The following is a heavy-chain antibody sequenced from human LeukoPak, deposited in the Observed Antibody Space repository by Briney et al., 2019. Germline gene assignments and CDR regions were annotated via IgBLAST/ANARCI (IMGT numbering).Heavy chain of an antibody. D-gene: IGHD6-19*01. CDR3: ASRFSGWVGAFDI. CDR1: GGTFSSCA. J-gene: IGHJ3*02. CDR2: IIPIFGTA. V-gene: IGHV1-69*01. Sequence: SVKVSCKASGGTFSSCAISWVRQAPGQGLEWMGGIIPIFGTANYAQKFQGRVTITADESTSTAYMELSSLRSEDTAVYYCASRFSGWVGAFDIWGQGTMVTVSS.